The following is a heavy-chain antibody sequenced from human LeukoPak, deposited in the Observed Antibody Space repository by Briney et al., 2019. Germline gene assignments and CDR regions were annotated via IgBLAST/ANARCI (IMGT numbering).Heavy chain of an antibody. CDR1: GYTLTELS. D-gene: IGHD1-26*01. Sequence: ASVKVSCKVSGYTLTELSMHWVRQAPGKGLEWMGGLDPEDGETIYAQKFQGRVTMTEDTSTDTAYMELSSLRSEDTAVYYCATENIVGAPGSAFDIWGQGTMVTVSS. V-gene: IGHV1-24*01. CDR3: ATENIVGAPGSAFDI. CDR2: LDPEDGET. J-gene: IGHJ3*02.